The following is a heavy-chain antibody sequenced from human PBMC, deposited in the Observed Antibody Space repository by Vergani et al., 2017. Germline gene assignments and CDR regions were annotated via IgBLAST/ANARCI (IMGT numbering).Heavy chain of an antibody. CDR2: ISGSGGST. J-gene: IGHJ6*01. D-gene: IGHD3-10*01. CDR1: GFTFSSYA. CDR3: VFVVPYGMAV. Sequence: EVQLLESGGGLVKPGGSLRLSCAASGFTFSSYAMSWVRQAPGKGLEWVSAISGSGGSTYYADSVKGRFTISRDNSKNTLYLQMNSLRADDTAVYYCVFVVPYGMAVGGQGTTVTVSS. V-gene: IGHV3-23*01.